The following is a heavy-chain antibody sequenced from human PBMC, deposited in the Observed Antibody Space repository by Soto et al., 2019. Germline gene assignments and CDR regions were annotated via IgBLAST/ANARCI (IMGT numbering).Heavy chain of an antibody. CDR1: GYTFTSYY. J-gene: IGHJ6*02. CDR2: INPSGGST. CDR3: ARDVIAAAGTEGFYYYYYGMDV. V-gene: IGHV1-46*01. Sequence: QVQLVQSGAEVKKPGASVKVSCKASGYTFTSYYMHWVRQAPGQGLEWMGIINPSGGSTSYAQKFPGRVTMTRDTSTSTVYMELSSLRSEDTAVYYCARDVIAAAGTEGFYYYYYGMDVWGQGTTVTVSS. D-gene: IGHD6-13*01.